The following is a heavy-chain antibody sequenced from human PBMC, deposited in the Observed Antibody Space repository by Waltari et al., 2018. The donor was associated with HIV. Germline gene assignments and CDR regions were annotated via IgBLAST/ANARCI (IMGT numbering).Heavy chain of an antibody. CDR2: IIPKFGAT. CDR1: GGGLRSSS. D-gene: IGHD2-15*01. V-gene: IGHV1-69*12. CDR3: ARGGCSGRTCYSKSFDL. Sequence: QVQLVQSGAEMKMPESSVKVSCKASGGGLRSSSIIQVRQAPGQGLEWMGGIIPKFGATHFAQKFQGRVTISADESTSTVYLELTSLRSDDTAVYYCARGGCSGRTCYSKSFDLWGQGTKVTVSS. J-gene: IGHJ3*01.